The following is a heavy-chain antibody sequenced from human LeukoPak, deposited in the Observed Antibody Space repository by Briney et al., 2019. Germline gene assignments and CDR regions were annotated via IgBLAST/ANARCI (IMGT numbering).Heavy chain of an antibody. Sequence: GGSLRLSCAASGFTFSSYSMNWVRQAPGKGLEWVSSISSSSSYIYYADSVKGRFTISRDNAKNSLYLQMNSLRAEDTAVYYCASIAAAAAARRAFDIWGQGTMVTVSS. V-gene: IGHV3-21*01. D-gene: IGHD6-13*01. CDR2: ISSSSSYI. J-gene: IGHJ3*02. CDR1: GFTFSSYS. CDR3: ASIAAAAAARRAFDI.